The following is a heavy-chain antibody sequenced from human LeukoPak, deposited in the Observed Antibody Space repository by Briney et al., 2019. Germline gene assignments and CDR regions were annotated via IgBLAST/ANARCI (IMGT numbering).Heavy chain of an antibody. V-gene: IGHV1-2*02. J-gene: IGHJ4*02. CDR3: ARDRHSSSWSSFDY. CDR1: GYTFTGYF. CDR2: INPNSGNT. Sequence: ASVKVSCKACGYTFTGYFIQWVRQAPGQGLEYMGWINPNSGNTKYAQKFQGRVTMTRDTSISTTYMELRSLTSDDTAVYYCARDRHSSSWSSFDYWGQGTLVTVSS. D-gene: IGHD6-13*01.